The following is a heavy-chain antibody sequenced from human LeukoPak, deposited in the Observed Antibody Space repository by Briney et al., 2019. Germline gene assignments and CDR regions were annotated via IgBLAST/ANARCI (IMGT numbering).Heavy chain of an antibody. J-gene: IGHJ4*02. CDR2: ISSISTSI. V-gene: IGHV3-48*01. CDR1: GFTLSSYS. D-gene: IGHD6-13*01. Sequence: GGSLRLSCAASGFTLSSYSMNWVRQAPGKGLEWVSYISSISTSIYYAGSVKGRFTISRDNAKNSLYLLMTSLRVEDTAVYYCYSSTTHLDYWGQGTLVTVSS. CDR3: YSSTTHLDY.